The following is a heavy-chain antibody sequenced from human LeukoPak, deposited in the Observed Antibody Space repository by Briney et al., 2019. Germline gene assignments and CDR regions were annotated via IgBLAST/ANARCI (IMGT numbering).Heavy chain of an antibody. D-gene: IGHD1-14*01. V-gene: IGHV4-59*01. J-gene: IGHJ4*02. CDR2: IYYSGST. CDR3: ARVAGTLDY. Sequence: SETLSLTCTVSGGSISSYYWSWIRQPPGKGLEWIGYIYYSGSTNYNPSLKSRVTISVDTSKNQFSLKLSSVTAADTVVYYCARVAGTLDYWGQGTLVTVSS. CDR1: GGSISSYY.